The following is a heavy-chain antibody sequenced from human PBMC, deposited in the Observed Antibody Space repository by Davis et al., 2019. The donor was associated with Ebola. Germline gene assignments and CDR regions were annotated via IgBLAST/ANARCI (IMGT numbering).Heavy chain of an antibody. Sequence: GESLKISCAASGFTFSSYWMSWVRQAPGKGLEWVANIKQDGSEKYYVDSVKGRFTISRDNAKNSLYLQMNSLRAEDTAVYYCARSVLRFLEWTSGGCYFDYWGQGTLVTVSS. D-gene: IGHD3-3*01. J-gene: IGHJ4*02. CDR1: GFTFSSYW. CDR3: ARSVLRFLEWTSGGCYFDY. CDR2: IKQDGSEK. V-gene: IGHV3-7*01.